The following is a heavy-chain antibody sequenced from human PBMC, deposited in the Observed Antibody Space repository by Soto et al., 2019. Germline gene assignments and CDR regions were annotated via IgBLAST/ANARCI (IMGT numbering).Heavy chain of an antibody. D-gene: IGHD6-19*01. V-gene: IGHV1-3*01. J-gene: IGHJ4*02. CDR1: GYTFTSYA. CDR2: INAGNGNT. CDR3: ARVRIAVAGFFDY. Sequence: QVQLVQSGAEVKKPGASVKVSCKASGYTFTSYAMHWVRQAPGQRLEWMGWINAGNGNTKYSQKCQGRVTITRDTSASTAYMELSSLRSEDTAVYYCARVRIAVAGFFDYWGQGTLVTVSS.